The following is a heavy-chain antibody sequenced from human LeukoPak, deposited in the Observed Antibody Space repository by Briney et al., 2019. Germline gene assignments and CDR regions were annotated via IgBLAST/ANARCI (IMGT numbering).Heavy chain of an antibody. J-gene: IGHJ4*02. CDR3: ATGRILWWPVDY. Sequence: ASVKVSCKVSGYTLTELSMHWVRQAPGKGLEWMGAFDSEDGETIYAQKFQGRVTMTEDTSTDTAYMELSSLRSEDTAVYYCATGRILWWPVDYWGQGTLVTVSS. CDR1: GYTLTELS. V-gene: IGHV1-24*01. D-gene: IGHD2-21*01. CDR2: FDSEDGET.